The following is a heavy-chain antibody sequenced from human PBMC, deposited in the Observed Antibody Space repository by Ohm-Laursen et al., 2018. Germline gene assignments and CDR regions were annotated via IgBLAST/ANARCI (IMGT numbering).Heavy chain of an antibody. Sequence: GASVKVSCKASGYTFTSYGISWVRQAPGKGLEWMGWISDYNGNTNYAQKLQGRVTMTTDTFTSTAYMELRSLRSDDTAVYYCARTQDYDFWSGPTYYFDYWGQGTLVTVSS. CDR3: ARTQDYDFWSGPTYYFDY. J-gene: IGHJ4*02. CDR1: GYTFTSYG. V-gene: IGHV1-18*01. CDR2: ISDYNGNT. D-gene: IGHD3-3*01.